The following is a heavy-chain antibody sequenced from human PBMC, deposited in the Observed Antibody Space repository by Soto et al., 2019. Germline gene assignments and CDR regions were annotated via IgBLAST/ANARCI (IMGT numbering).Heavy chain of an antibody. CDR3: ARLVYDTRLNYMYFDF. V-gene: IGHV4-4*02. Sequence: SETLSLTCAVSGVPISSGDWWTWVRQTPQRGLEYIGEIFHDGTANYYPSFERRVAISVDTSKNQFSLKLTSVTAADTAIYFCARLVYDTRLNYMYFDFWGQGALVTVSS. D-gene: IGHD3-10*01. J-gene: IGHJ4*02. CDR2: IFHDGTA. CDR1: GVPISSGDW.